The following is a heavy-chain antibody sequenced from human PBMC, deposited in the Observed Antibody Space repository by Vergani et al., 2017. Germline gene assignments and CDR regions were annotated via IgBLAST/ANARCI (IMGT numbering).Heavy chain of an antibody. J-gene: IGHJ4*01. Sequence: QVQLQESGPGLVKPSQTLSLTCTVSGGSISSGSYYWSWIRQPAGKGLEWIGRIYTSGSTNYNPSLKSRVTISVDTSKNQFSLKLSSVTAADTAVYYCARGGSRHDYWGHGTLVTVSS. D-gene: IGHD2-15*01. CDR3: ARGGSRHDY. V-gene: IGHV4-61*02. CDR1: GGSISSGSYY. CDR2: IYTSGST.